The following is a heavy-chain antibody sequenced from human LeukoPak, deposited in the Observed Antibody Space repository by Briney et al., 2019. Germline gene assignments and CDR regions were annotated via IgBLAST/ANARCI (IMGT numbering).Heavy chain of an antibody. J-gene: IGHJ5*02. Sequence: SQTLSLTCTVSGGSISSGSSYWSWIRQPAGKGLEWIGRIYTTGSTNYTPSLASRVTISADTSKNQFSLNLSSVTAADTAVYYCARVPRGPGSGVGWVDPWGQGTLVIVSS. CDR3: ARVPRGPGSGVGWVDP. CDR1: GGSISSGSSY. V-gene: IGHV4-61*02. CDR2: IYTTGST. D-gene: IGHD3-10*01.